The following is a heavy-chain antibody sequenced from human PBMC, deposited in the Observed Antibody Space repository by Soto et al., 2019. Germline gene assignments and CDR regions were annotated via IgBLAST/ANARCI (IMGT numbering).Heavy chain of an antibody. CDR2: INSYNGNT. CDR1: GYTFTSYG. J-gene: IGHJ5*02. Sequence: ASVKVSCKASGYTFTSYGISWVRQAPGQGLEWMGWINSYNGNTNYAQKLQGRVTMTTDTSTSTAYMELRSLRSDDTAVYYCAREPVDGIWFDPWGQGTLVTLSS. V-gene: IGHV1-18*01. CDR3: AREPVDGIWFDP. D-gene: IGHD6-19*01.